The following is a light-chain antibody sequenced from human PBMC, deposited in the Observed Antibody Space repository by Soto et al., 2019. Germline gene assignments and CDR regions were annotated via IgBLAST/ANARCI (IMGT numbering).Light chain of an antibody. CDR2: DVT. CDR3: TSYTRDTALV. V-gene: IGLV2-14*03. CDR1: NDDIGDYNY. J-gene: IGLJ1*01. Sequence: QSALTQPASVSGSPGQSITISCTGSNDDIGDYNYVSWYQQHPGKAPKLMIYDVTNRPSGVSNRFSGSKSGSTASLTISGLQAEDEADYHCTSYTRDTALVFGTGTKLTVL.